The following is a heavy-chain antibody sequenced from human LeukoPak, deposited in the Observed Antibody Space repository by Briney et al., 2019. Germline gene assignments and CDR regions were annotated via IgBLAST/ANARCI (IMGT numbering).Heavy chain of an antibody. J-gene: IGHJ4*02. CDR3: ARTTSWGNYFEY. V-gene: IGHV3-7*01. D-gene: IGHD3-16*01. Sequence: PGGSLRLSCAASGFTFSHYWMSWVRQAPGKGLEWVANIKQDASERYYVDSVKGRFTIPRDNAKNSLYLQMNSLRAEDTAVYYCARTTSWGNYFEYWGRGTLVTVSS. CDR1: GFTFSHYW. CDR2: IKQDASER.